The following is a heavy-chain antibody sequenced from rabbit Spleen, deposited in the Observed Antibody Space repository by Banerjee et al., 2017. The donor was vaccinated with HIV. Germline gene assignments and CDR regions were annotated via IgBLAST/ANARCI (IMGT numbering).Heavy chain of an antibody. Sequence: QSLEESGGGLVKPGASLTLTCTASGFSFSSSYDMCWVRQAPGKGLEWIGCIYAGSSGATNYASWTKGRFTISKTSSTTVTLQMTSLTAADTATYFCARDDSGASGGGASIPYLWGPGT. CDR1: GFSFSSSYD. CDR3: ARDDSGASGGGASIPYL. D-gene: IGHD1-1*01. V-gene: IGHV1S40*01. J-gene: IGHJ4*01. CDR2: IYAGSSGAT.